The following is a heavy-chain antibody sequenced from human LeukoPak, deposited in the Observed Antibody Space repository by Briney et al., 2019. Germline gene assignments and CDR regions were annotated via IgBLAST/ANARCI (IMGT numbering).Heavy chain of an antibody. CDR2: TYYRSKWYN. CDR3: ARVFRSSYDY. D-gene: IGHD6-6*01. V-gene: IGHV6-1*01. CDR1: GDSVSSNSAT. Sequence: LSQTLSLTCAISGDSVSSNSATWHWLRQSPSRGLEWLGRTYYRSKWYNNYAVSVKSRITINPDTSKNQLSLHLSSVTPEDTAVYYCARVFRSSYDYWGQGTLVTVSS. J-gene: IGHJ4*02.